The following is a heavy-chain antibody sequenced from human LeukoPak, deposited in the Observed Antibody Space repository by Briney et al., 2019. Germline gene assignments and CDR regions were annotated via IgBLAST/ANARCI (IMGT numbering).Heavy chain of an antibody. D-gene: IGHD4-17*01. CDR3: AKDQYGEAFDI. Sequence: PGGSLRLSCAASGFTFTNYAMSWVRQAPGKGLEWVSGISDSGGSTYYADSVKGRFTISRDNSKNTLYLQMNSLRAEDTAVYYCAKDQYGEAFDIWGPGTMVTVSS. V-gene: IGHV3-23*01. J-gene: IGHJ3*02. CDR1: GFTFTNYA. CDR2: ISDSGGST.